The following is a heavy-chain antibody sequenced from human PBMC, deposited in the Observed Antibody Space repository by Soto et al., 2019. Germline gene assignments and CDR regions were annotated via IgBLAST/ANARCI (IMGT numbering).Heavy chain of an antibody. J-gene: IGHJ4*02. CDR2: INHSGST. CDR3: ASLPATGTMMTFY. Sequence: PSETLSLTCAVYGGSFSGYYWSWIRQPPGKGLEWIGEINHSGSTNYNPSLKSRVTISVDTSKNQFSLKLSSVTAADTAVYYCASLPATGTMMTFYWGQGTLVTVSS. CDR1: GGSFSGYY. D-gene: IGHD1-7*01. V-gene: IGHV4-34*01.